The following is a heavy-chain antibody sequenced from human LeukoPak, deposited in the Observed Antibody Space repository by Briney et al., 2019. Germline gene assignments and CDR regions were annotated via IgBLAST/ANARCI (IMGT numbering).Heavy chain of an antibody. Sequence: PSETLSLTCAVSGYSISSGYYWGWIRQPPGKGLEWIGSIYHSGSTYYNPSLKSRVTIAVDTSKNQFSLKLSTVTAADTAVYYCAGDGSSGYYLFDYWGQGTLVTVSS. V-gene: IGHV4-38-2*01. D-gene: IGHD3-22*01. CDR3: AGDGSSGYYLFDY. CDR1: GYSISSGYY. J-gene: IGHJ4*02. CDR2: IYHSGST.